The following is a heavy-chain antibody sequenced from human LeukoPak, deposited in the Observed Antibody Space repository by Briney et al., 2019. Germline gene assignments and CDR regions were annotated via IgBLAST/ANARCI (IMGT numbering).Heavy chain of an antibody. D-gene: IGHD2-2*01. CDR2: ISGSGCST. CDR1: GFTFSSYA. V-gene: IGHV3-23*01. Sequence: GGSLRLSCAASGFTFSSYAMSWVRQAPGKGLEWVSAISGSGCSTYYADSVKGRFTISRDNSKNTLYLQMNSLRAEDTAVYYCAKDLLGYCSSTSCREDYWGQGTLVTVSS. CDR3: AKDLLGYCSSTSCREDY. J-gene: IGHJ4*02.